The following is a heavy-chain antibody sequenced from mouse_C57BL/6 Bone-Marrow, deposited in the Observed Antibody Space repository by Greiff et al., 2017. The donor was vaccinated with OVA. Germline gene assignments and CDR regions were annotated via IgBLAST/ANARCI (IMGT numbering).Heavy chain of an antibody. CDR1: GFSFNTYA. V-gene: IGHV10-1*01. CDR2: IRSKSNNYAT. CDR3: VRHAYDGYFDY. J-gene: IGHJ2*01. D-gene: IGHD2-3*01. Sequence: EVKVEESGGGLVQPKGSLKLSCAASGFSFNTYAMNWVRQAPGKGLEWVARIRSKSNNYATYYADSVKDRFTISRDDSESMLYLQMNNLKTEDTAMYYCVRHAYDGYFDYWGQGTTLTVSS.